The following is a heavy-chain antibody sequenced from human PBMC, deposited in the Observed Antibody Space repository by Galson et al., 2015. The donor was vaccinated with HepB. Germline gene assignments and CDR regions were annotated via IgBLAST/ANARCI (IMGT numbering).Heavy chain of an antibody. Sequence: LVKPTQTLTLTCTFSGFSLSTRGMRVSWIRQPPGKALEWLARIDWDDDKFYSTSLKTRLTISKDTSKNQVVLTMTNMDPVDTATYYCARVHIATLDYWGQGTLVTVSS. CDR2: IDWDDDK. CDR1: GFSLSTRGMR. J-gene: IGHJ4*02. D-gene: IGHD6-6*01. CDR3: ARVHIATLDY. V-gene: IGHV2-70*04.